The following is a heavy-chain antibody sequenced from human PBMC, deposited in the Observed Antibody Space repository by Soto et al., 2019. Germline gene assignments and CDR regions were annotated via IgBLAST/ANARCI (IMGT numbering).Heavy chain of an antibody. CDR1: GFTFSSYS. V-gene: IGHV3-21*04. CDR2: ISSSSSCI. J-gene: IGHJ4*02. Sequence: PGGSLRLSCAASGFTFSSYSMNWVRQAPGKGLEWVSSISSSSSCIYYADSVKGRFTISRDNSKNTLYLQMNSLRAEDTAVYYCAKVKYCSGGSCYVFDYWGQGTLVTVSS. D-gene: IGHD2-15*01. CDR3: AKVKYCSGGSCYVFDY.